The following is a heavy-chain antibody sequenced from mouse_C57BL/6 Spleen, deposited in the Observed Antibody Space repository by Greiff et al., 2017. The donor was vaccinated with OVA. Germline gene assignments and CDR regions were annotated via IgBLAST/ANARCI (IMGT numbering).Heavy chain of an antibody. V-gene: IGHV1-15*01. CDR3: SGYGYDGAMDY. J-gene: IGHJ4*01. CDR2: IDPATGGT. CDR1: GYTFTDYE. D-gene: IGHD2-2*01. Sequence: QVQLQQSGAELVRPGASVTLSCKASGYTFTDYEMHWVKQTPVHGLEWIGAIDPATGGTDYNQQFKGKAILTAAKTSSTAYMGLRSLTSEDSAVYYCSGYGYDGAMDYWGQGTSVTVSS.